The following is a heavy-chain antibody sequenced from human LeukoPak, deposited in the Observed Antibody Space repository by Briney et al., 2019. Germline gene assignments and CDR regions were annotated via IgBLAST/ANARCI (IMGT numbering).Heavy chain of an antibody. CDR1: GGSISSSSYY. J-gene: IGHJ4*02. Sequence: SETLSLTCTVSGGSISSSSYYWGWIRPPPGKGLEWIGSIYYSGSTYYNPSLKSRVTISVDTSKNQFSLKLSSVTAADTAVYYCASSPAGGLFDYWGQGTLVTVSS. CDR2: IYYSGST. D-gene: IGHD3-16*01. CDR3: ASSPAGGLFDY. V-gene: IGHV4-39*01.